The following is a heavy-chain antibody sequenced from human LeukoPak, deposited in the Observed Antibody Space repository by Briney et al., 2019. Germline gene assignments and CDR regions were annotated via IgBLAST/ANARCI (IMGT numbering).Heavy chain of an antibody. Sequence: SETLSLTCTVSGGSISSYYWSWVRQPPLKGLEWIGYIYSTGDTSYNPSLESRVSISMDTSKNHFSLEITSVTAADTAVYYCARGSRVYDRSGFHTWHDYWGHGTLVTVSS. CDR1: GGSISSYY. J-gene: IGHJ4*03. V-gene: IGHV4-59*01. D-gene: IGHD3-22*01. CDR2: IYSTGDT. CDR3: ARGSRVYDRSGFHTWHDY.